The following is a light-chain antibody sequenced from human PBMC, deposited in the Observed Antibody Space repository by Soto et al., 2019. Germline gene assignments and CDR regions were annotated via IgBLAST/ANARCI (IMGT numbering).Light chain of an antibody. J-gene: IGKJ4*01. Sequence: EIVMTQSPATLSVSPGERATLSCRASQSVSSNLAWYQQKPGQAPRLLIYVASTRAAGIPARFSGSGSGTEFTLTIDSLQSEDFAIYYCQHYNNWPLTFVGGTKFDIK. CDR3: QHYNNWPLT. CDR1: QSVSSN. V-gene: IGKV3-15*01. CDR2: VAS.